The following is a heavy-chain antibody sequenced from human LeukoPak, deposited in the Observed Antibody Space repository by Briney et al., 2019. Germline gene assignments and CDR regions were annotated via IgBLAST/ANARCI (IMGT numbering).Heavy chain of an antibody. D-gene: IGHD3-22*01. Sequence: SETLSLTCTVSGGSISSSSYYWGWIRQPPGKGLEWIGSIYYSGSTYYNPSLKSRVTISVDTSKNQFSLKLSSVTAADTAVYYCARDSSGLDYWGQGTLVTVSS. CDR3: ARDSSGLDY. CDR1: GGSISSSSYY. CDR2: IYYSGST. J-gene: IGHJ4*02. V-gene: IGHV4-39*07.